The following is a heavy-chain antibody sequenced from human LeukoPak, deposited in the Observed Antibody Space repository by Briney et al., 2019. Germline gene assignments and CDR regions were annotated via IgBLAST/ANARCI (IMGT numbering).Heavy chain of an antibody. Sequence: SETLSLTCTVSGGFISSGSYYWSWIRQPAGKGLEWIGRIYTSGSTNYNPSLKSRVTISVDTSKNQFSLKLSSVTAADTAVYYCARGYYDFWSGYPVAFDYWGQGTLVTVSS. J-gene: IGHJ4*02. V-gene: IGHV4-61*02. D-gene: IGHD3-3*01. CDR2: IYTSGST. CDR3: ARGYYDFWSGYPVAFDY. CDR1: GGFISSGSYY.